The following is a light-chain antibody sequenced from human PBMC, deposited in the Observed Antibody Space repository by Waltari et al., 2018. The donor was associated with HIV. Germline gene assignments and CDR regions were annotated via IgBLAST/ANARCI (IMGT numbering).Light chain of an antibody. CDR1: SSDVGSYNL. CDR2: EVS. Sequence: QSALTQPASVSGSPGQSITISCTGPSSDVGSYNLFSWYQQHPGKAPKLMIYEVSKRPSGVSNRFSGSKSGNTASLTISGLQAEDEADYYCCSYAGSSTPYVFGTGTKVTVL. J-gene: IGLJ1*01. V-gene: IGLV2-23*02. CDR3: CSYAGSSTPYV.